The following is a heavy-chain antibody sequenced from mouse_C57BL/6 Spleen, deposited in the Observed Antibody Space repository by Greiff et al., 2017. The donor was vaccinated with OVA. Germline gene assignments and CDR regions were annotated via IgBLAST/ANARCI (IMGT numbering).Heavy chain of an antibody. V-gene: IGHV1-82*01. CDR2: IYPGDGDT. Sequence: QVQLQQSGPELVKPGASVKISCKASGYAFSSSWMNWVKQRPGKGLEWIGRIYPGDGDTNYNGKFKGKATLTADKSSSTAYMQLSSLTSEDSAVYFCATLDGYFAYWGQGTLVTVSA. J-gene: IGHJ3*01. CDR3: ATLDGYFAY. CDR1: GYAFSSSW. D-gene: IGHD2-3*01.